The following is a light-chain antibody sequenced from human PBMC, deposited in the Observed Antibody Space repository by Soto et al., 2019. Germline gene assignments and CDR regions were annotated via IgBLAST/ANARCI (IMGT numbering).Light chain of an antibody. CDR1: QSVSSIY. Sequence: EIVLTQSPGTLSLSPGERATLSCRASQSVSSIYLAWYQQTPGQAPRLLIYGASTRATGIPDRFSGSGSGTDFTLTISRLEPEDFAVYYCQQYGSSVLTFGGGTKVEI. CDR3: QQYGSSVLT. J-gene: IGKJ4*01. V-gene: IGKV3-20*01. CDR2: GAS.